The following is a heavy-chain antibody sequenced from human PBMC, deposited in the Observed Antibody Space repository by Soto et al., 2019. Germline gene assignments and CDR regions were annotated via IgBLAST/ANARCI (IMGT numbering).Heavy chain of an antibody. Sequence: SETLSLTCTVSGGSVSSGGYYWSWIRQHPGKGLEWIGYIYYSGSTYYNPSLKSRVTISVDTSKNQFSLKLSSVTAADTAVYYCARGAWLFLDYWGQGTLVTVSS. J-gene: IGHJ4*02. CDR2: IYYSGST. V-gene: IGHV4-31*03. CDR1: GGSVSSGGYY. CDR3: ARGAWLFLDY. D-gene: IGHD3-9*01.